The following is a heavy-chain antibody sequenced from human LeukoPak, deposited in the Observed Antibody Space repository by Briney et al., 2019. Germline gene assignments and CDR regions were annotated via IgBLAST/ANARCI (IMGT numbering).Heavy chain of an antibody. CDR2: IHRSGST. D-gene: IGHD2-15*01. CDR3: AGTSSSYYSTDY. CDR1: GYSSSIDYY. J-gene: IGHJ4*02. V-gene: IGHV4-38-2*02. Sequence: SETLSLTCTVSGYSSSIDYYWGWIRQSPGKGLEWIGSIHRSGSTYYNPSLKSRVTISGDTSKSQFSLRLTSVTAADTAVYYCAGTSSSYYSTDYWGQGTLVTVSS.